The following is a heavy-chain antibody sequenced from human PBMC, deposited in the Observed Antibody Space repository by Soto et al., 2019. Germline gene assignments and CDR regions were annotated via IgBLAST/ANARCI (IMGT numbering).Heavy chain of an antibody. CDR1: GFPFSSYG. D-gene: IGHD6-13*01. V-gene: IGHV3-33*01. J-gene: IGHJ6*02. CDR2: IWYDGSNK. Sequence: GGSLRLSCAASGFPFSSYGMHWVRQAPGKGLEWVAVIWYDGSNKYYADSGKGRFTISRDNSKNTLYLQMNSLRAEDTAVYYCARDLAAAPARQGYYYYGMEVLGQGTTVTVSS. CDR3: ARDLAAAPARQGYYYYGMEV.